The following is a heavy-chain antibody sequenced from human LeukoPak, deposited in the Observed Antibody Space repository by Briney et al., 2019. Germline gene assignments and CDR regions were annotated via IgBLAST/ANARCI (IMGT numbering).Heavy chain of an antibody. D-gene: IGHD6-19*01. CDR3: ARGPQWLGLYYYYYMDV. CDR2: IYHSGST. J-gene: IGHJ6*03. CDR1: GYSISSGYY. V-gene: IGHV4-38-2*02. Sequence: SETLSLTCTVSGYSISSGYYWGWIRQPPGKGLEWIGSIYHSGSTYYNPSLKSRVTISVDTSKNQFSLKLSSVTAADTAVYYCARGPQWLGLYYYYYMDVWGKGTTVTVSS.